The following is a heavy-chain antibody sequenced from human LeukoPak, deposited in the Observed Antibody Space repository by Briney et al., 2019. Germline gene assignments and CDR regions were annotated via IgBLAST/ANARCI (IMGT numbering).Heavy chain of an antibody. D-gene: IGHD3-22*01. J-gene: IGHJ4*02. CDR3: ARDSHYYDSSGYYYVGDYFDY. Sequence: SETLSLTCTVSGGSISSYYWSWIRQPPGKGLEWIGYIYYSGSTNYNPSLKSRVTISVDTSKNQFSPKLSSVTAADTAVYYCARDSHYYDSSGYYYVGDYFDYWGQGTLVTVSS. CDR2: IYYSGST. CDR1: GGSISSYY. V-gene: IGHV4-59*12.